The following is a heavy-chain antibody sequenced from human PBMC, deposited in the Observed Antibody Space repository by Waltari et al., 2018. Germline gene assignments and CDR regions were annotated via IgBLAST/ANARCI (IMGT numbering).Heavy chain of an antibody. J-gene: IGHJ4*02. CDR1: GFSLSTSGVA. CDR3: AHTRYSLTGYEYYFDC. D-gene: IGHD3-9*01. Sequence: QITLKESGPTLVKPTQTLTLTCTFSGFSLSTSGVAVGWIRQPPGKALEWLALIYWDDDKRYSPSLKSRLTITKDTSKNQVVLTMTNMDPVVTATYFCAHTRYSLTGYEYYFDCWGQGTLVTVSS. CDR2: IYWDDDK. V-gene: IGHV2-5*02.